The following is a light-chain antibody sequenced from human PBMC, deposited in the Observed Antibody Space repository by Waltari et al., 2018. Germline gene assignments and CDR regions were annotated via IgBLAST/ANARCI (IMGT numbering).Light chain of an antibody. CDR1: SSDVGLYY. CDR3: SSYTISSTWV. Sequence: QSALTQPAPVSGSPGQSITISCTGTSSDVGLYYVSWYQQHPGIVPKLMIFDVTNRPSGVSSRFSGSKSGNTASLTISGLQTEDEADYYCSSYTISSTWVFGGGTKLTVL. J-gene: IGLJ3*02. CDR2: DVT. V-gene: IGLV2-14*03.